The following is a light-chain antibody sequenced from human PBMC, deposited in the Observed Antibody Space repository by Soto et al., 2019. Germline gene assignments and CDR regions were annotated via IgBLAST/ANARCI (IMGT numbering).Light chain of an antibody. J-gene: IGLJ2*01. Sequence: QSVLTQPPSASGTPGQRGTISCSGRSSNIRSNYVYWYQQLPGTAPKLLSFSNNQRPSGVPDRFSGSKSGTSASLAISGLRSEDEADYYCAAWDDSLSVVFRVGTQLTVL. CDR3: AAWDDSLSVV. CDR1: SSNIRSNY. CDR2: SNN. V-gene: IGLV1-47*02.